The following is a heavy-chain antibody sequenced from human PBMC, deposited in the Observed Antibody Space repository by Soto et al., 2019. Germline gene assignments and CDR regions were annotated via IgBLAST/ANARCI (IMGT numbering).Heavy chain of an antibody. V-gene: IGHV1-2*04. D-gene: IGHD6-6*01. J-gene: IGHJ4*02. Sequence: ASVKVSCKASGYTFTGYYMHWVRQAPGQGLEWMGWTNPNSGGTNYAQKFQGWVTMTRDTSISTAYMELSRLRSDDTAVYYCARVAGAYSSSFDYFDYWGQGTLVTVSS. CDR1: GYTFTGYY. CDR3: ARVAGAYSSSFDYFDY. CDR2: TNPNSGGT.